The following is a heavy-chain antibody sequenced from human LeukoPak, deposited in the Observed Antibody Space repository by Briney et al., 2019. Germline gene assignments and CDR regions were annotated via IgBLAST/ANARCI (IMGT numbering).Heavy chain of an antibody. D-gene: IGHD3-22*01. CDR2: INHSGST. V-gene: IGHV4-34*01. CDR3: ARDKYYYDSSGYGFDI. CDR1: GGSFSGYY. Sequence: PSETLSLTCAVYGGSFSGYYWSWIRELPGKGLEGIGEINHSGSTNYNPSLKSRVTISVDTSKNQFSLKLSSVTAADTAVYYCARDKYYYDSSGYGFDIWGQGTMVTVSS. J-gene: IGHJ3*02.